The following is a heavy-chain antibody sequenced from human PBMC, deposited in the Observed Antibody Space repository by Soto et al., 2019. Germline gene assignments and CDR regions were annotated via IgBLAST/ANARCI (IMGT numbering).Heavy chain of an antibody. V-gene: IGHV1-69*12. CDR3: ARDRGPSSGYYPYWFDP. CDR1: GGTFSSYA. CDR2: IIPIFGTA. J-gene: IGHJ5*02. D-gene: IGHD3-22*01. Sequence: QVQLVQSGAEVKKPGSSVKVSCKASGGTFSSYAITWVRQAPGQGLEWMGGIIPIFGTANYAQKFQARVRITADDSTSRADRELSSLRSEDTAVYYCARDRGPSSGYYPYWFDPWGQGALVTVSS.